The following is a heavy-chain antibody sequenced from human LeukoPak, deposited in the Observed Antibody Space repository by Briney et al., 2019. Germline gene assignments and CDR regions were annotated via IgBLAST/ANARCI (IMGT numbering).Heavy chain of an antibody. CDR1: GYTFTGYY. CDR2: INPNSGGT. CDR3: ARVDYYGSGSRYAFDI. V-gene: IGHV1-2*02. D-gene: IGHD3-10*01. Sequence: GASVKVSCKASGYTFTGYYMHWVRQAPGQGLEWMGWINPNSGGTNYAQKFQGRVTMTGDTSISTAYMELSRLRSDDTAVYYCARVDYYGSGSRYAFDIWGQGTMVTVSS. J-gene: IGHJ3*02.